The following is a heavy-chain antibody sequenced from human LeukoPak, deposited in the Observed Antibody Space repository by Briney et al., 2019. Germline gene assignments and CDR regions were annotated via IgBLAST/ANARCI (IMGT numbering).Heavy chain of an antibody. Sequence: GASVKVSCKASGYTFTSYDINWVRQATGQGLEWMGWMNPNSGNTGYAQKFQGRVTMTRNTSISTAYMELSSLRSEDTAVYYCARVGRYCSSTGCHGPWFDPWGQGTLVTVSS. CDR2: MNPNSGNT. J-gene: IGHJ5*02. V-gene: IGHV1-8*01. D-gene: IGHD2-2*01. CDR1: GYTFTSYD. CDR3: ARVGRYCSSTGCHGPWFDP.